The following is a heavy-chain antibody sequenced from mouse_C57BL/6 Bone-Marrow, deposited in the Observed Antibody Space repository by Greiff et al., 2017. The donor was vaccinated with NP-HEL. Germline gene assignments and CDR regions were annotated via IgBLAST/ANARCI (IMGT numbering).Heavy chain of an antibody. D-gene: IGHD4-1*02. V-gene: IGHV5-6*02. CDR1: GFTFSSYG. Sequence: EVKLMESGGDLVKPGGSLKLSCAASGFTFSSYGMSWVRQTPDKRLEWVATISSGGSYTYYPDSVKGRFTISRDNAKNTRYLQMSSLKSEDTAMYYCASRNWASFAYWGQGTLVTVSA. CDR3: ASRNWASFAY. CDR2: ISSGGSYT. J-gene: IGHJ3*01.